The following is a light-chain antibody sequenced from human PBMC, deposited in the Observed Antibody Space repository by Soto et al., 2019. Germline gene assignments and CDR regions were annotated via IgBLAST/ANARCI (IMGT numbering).Light chain of an antibody. CDR3: EQYGSSPRT. CDR2: GVS. V-gene: IGKV3-20*01. J-gene: IGKJ1*01. Sequence: IVMTQSPATLSVSPGERATLSCRASQRISTNLAWYQQKPGQAPRLLIYGVSSRATGIPDRFSGSGSGTDFTLTISRLEPEDFAVYYCEQYGSSPRTFGQGTKVDIK. CDR1: QRISTN.